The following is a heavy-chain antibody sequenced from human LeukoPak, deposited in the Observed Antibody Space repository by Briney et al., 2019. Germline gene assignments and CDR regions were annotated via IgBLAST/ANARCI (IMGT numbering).Heavy chain of an antibody. J-gene: IGHJ4*02. Sequence: GGSLRLSCAASGFTFSSYAMSWVRQAPGKGLEWVSAISGSGGSTYYADSVKGRFTISRDNSKNTLYLQMNSLRAEDTAVYYCAKEGRQLVHKGAYFDYWGQGTLVTVSS. CDR3: AKEGRQLVHKGAYFDY. V-gene: IGHV3-23*01. CDR1: GFTFSSYA. D-gene: IGHD6-6*01. CDR2: ISGSGGST.